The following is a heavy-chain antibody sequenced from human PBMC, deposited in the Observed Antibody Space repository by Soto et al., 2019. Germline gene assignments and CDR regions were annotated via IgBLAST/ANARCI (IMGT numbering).Heavy chain of an antibody. CDR1: GFTFSNYG. CDR3: AKDQLPVYYYHSRGPFDS. Sequence: QVQLVESGGGVVQPGRSLRLSCGASGFTFSNYGMHWVRQAPGKGLEWVAFISNDGSNKNYGDSVKGRFSISRDNSENTLSLQLNSRRAEDTAVYFCAKDQLPVYYYHSRGPFDSWGQGTRVTVSS. D-gene: IGHD3-22*01. CDR2: ISNDGSNK. J-gene: IGHJ4*02. V-gene: IGHV3-30*18.